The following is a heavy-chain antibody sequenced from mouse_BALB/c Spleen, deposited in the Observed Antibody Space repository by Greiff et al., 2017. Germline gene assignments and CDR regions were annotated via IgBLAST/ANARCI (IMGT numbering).Heavy chain of an antibody. V-gene: IGHV1-7*01. CDR1: GYTFTSYW. Sequence: VKLMESGAELAKPGASVKMSCKASGYTFTSYWMHWVKQRPGQGLEWIGYINPSTGYTEYNQKFKDKATLTADKSSSTAYMQLSSLTSEDSAVYYCARLYGNYDWYFDVWGAGTTVTVSS. D-gene: IGHD2-10*02. CDR2: INPSTGYT. J-gene: IGHJ1*01. CDR3: ARLYGNYDWYFDV.